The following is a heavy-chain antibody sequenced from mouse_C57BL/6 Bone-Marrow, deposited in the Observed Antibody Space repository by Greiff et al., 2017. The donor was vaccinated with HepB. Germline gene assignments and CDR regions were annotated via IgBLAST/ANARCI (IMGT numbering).Heavy chain of an antibody. CDR2: IYPGDGDT. D-gene: IGHD2-4*01. J-gene: IGHJ1*03. CDR1: GYAFSSSW. V-gene: IGHV1-82*01. CDR3: ARLITPGSFDV. Sequence: QVQLKESGPELVKPGASVKISCKASGYAFSSSWMNWVKQRPGKGLEWIGRIYPGDGDTNYNGKFKGKATLTADKSSSTAYMQLSSLTSEDSAVYFCARLITPGSFDVWGTGTTVTVSS.